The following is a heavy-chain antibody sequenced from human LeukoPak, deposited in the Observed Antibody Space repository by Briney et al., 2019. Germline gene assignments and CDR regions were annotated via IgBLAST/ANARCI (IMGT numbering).Heavy chain of an antibody. CDR2: IIPILDVA. V-gene: IGHV1-69*04. CDR1: GGTFNTYA. Sequence: GASVKVSCKASGGTFNTYAITWVRQAPGQGLEWMGRIIPILDVADSAQRFQGRVTITADRSTSTVYMELNSLRSEDTAIYYCARFLVRGYTYGSVIHHMDVWGQGTTVIVSS. CDR3: ARFLVRGYTYGSVIHHMDV. D-gene: IGHD5-18*01. J-gene: IGHJ6*02.